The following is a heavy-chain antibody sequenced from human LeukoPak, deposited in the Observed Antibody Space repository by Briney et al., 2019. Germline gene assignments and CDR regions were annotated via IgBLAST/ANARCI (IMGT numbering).Heavy chain of an antibody. CDR3: ARGARSSWYDY. CDR1: GGSFSGYY. D-gene: IGHD6-13*01. J-gene: IGHJ4*02. Sequence: SETLSLTCAVYGGSFSGYYWSWIRQPPGKGLEWIGEINHSGSTNYNPSLKSRVTISIDTSKNQFSLKLSLVTAADTAVYYCARGARSSWYDYWGQGTLVTVSS. CDR2: INHSGST. V-gene: IGHV4-34*01.